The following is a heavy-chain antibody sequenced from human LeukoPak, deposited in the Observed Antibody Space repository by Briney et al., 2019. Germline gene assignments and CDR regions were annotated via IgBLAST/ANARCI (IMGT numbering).Heavy chain of an antibody. CDR2: IYYSGST. V-gene: IGHV4-39*07. CDR1: GFTFSSYS. D-gene: IGHD3-10*01. CDR3: ARVFGELYQYYFDY. J-gene: IGHJ4*02. Sequence: GSLRLSCAASGFTFSSYSMNWVRQPPGKGLEWIGSIYYSGSTYYNPSLKSRVTISVDTSKNQFSLKLSSVTAADTAVYYCARVFGELYQYYFDYWGQGTLVTVSS.